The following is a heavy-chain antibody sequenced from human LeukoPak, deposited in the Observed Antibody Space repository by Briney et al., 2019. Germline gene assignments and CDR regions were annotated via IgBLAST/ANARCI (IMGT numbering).Heavy chain of an antibody. CDR2: IYHGGST. CDR1: GGSISSGNY. V-gene: IGHV4-38-2*02. D-gene: IGHD3-10*01. CDR3: AREGITMVRGVIDY. J-gene: IGHJ4*02. Sequence: SETLSLTCTVSGGSISSGNYWGWIRQPPGKGLEWIGNIYHGGSTHYSPSLKSRVTISLDTSRNQFSLKLSSVTAADTAVYYCAREGITMVRGVIDYWGQGTLVTVSS.